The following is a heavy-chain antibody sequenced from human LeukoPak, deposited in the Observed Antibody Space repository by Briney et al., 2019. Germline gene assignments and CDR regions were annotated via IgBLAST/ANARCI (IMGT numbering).Heavy chain of an antibody. J-gene: IGHJ4*02. CDR3: AKGPEGRYFDWLLGMDY. Sequence: GGSLRLSCAAPGFTFSSYGMHWVRQAPGKGLEWVAVISYDGSNKYYADSVKGRFTISRDNSKNTLYLQMNSLRAEDTAVYYCAKGPEGRYFDWLLGMDYWGQGTPVTVSS. V-gene: IGHV3-30*18. CDR2: ISYDGSNK. CDR1: GFTFSSYG. D-gene: IGHD3-9*01.